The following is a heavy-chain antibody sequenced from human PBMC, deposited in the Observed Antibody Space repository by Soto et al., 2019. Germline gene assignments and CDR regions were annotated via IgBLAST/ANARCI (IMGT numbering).Heavy chain of an antibody. CDR3: ARDQYYSGMDV. CDR2: IIPIFGTA. J-gene: IGHJ6*02. CDR1: GSTFSSYP. Sequence: SVKVSCKATGSTFSSYPISWVRQAPGQGLEWMGGIIPIFGTANYAQKFQGRVTITADESTSTAYMELSSLRSEDTAVYYCARDQYYSGMDVWGQGTTVTVSS. V-gene: IGHV1-69*13. D-gene: IGHD3-10*01.